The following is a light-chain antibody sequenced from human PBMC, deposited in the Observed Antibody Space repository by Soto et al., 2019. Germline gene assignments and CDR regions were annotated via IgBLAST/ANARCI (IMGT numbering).Light chain of an antibody. J-gene: IGKJ1*01. CDR2: KAS. CDR1: QSISSW. V-gene: IGKV1-5*03. Sequence: DIQMTQFPSTLSASVGDRVTITCRASQSISSWLAWYQQKPGKAPHLLVYKASNLQSGVPSRFSGSGSGTEFTLTISSLQPDDLATYYCQQYNSYSETFGQGTKVEI. CDR3: QQYNSYSET.